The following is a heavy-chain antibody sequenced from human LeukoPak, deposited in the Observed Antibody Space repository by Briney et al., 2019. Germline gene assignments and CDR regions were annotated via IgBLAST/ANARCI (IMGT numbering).Heavy chain of an antibody. J-gene: IGHJ4*02. V-gene: IGHV1-18*01. Sequence: ASVKVSCKASGYTFTSYGISWVRQAPGQGLEWMGWISAYNGNTNYAQKLQGRVTMTTDTSTSTAYMELRSLRSDDTAVCYCARDPPAGMVVMFGGDYWGQGTLVTVSS. CDR2: ISAYNGNT. CDR3: ARDPPAGMVVMFGGDY. CDR1: GYTFTSYG. D-gene: IGHD3-16*01.